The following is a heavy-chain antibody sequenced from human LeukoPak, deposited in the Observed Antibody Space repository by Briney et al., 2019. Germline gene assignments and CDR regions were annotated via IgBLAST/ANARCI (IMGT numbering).Heavy chain of an antibody. Sequence: PGGSLRLSCAASGFTFSSYAMSWVRQAPGKGLEWVSTISGSGGNTYYADSVKGRFTISRDNSENTLYPQMHSPRAEDTALYYCAKGQSSASSKWFDPWGQGTLVTVSS. V-gene: IGHV3-23*01. CDR2: ISGSGGNT. CDR3: AKGQSSASSKWFDP. CDR1: GFTFSSYA. D-gene: IGHD6-6*01. J-gene: IGHJ5*02.